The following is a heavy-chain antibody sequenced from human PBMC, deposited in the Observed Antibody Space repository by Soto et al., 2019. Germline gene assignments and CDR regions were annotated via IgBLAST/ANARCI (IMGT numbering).Heavy chain of an antibody. CDR3: ARVSYCDGGGVYYYFDY. D-gene: IGHD3-22*01. V-gene: IGHV4-38-2*02. CDR1: GYSISSGYL. CDR2: MYHGGNT. J-gene: IGHJ4*02. Sequence: PXETLSLTCTVSGYSISSGYLWGWIRPPRVKGLQWIGNMYHGGNTNYNPSLKSRVTISIDTSKNQFSLKLRSVTAADEAVYYCARVSYCDGGGVYYYFDYWGQGTLVTVSS.